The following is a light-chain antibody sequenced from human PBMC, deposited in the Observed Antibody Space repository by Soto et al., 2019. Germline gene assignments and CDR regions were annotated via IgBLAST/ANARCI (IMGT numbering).Light chain of an antibody. CDR3: QQRSNVPPDLT. V-gene: IGKV3-11*01. Sequence: EIVLTQSPATLSLSPGERATLSCRASQSVSSYLAWYQQKPGQAPRLLIYDASNRATGIPARFSGSGSGTDFPLKISSREAEDFAVYYFQQRSNVPPDLTFGGGTKVEIK. J-gene: IGKJ4*01. CDR1: QSVSSY. CDR2: DAS.